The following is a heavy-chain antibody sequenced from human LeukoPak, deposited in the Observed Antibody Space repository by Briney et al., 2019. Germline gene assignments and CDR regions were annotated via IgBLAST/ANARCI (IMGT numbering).Heavy chain of an antibody. CDR3: ARVSGSYDDAFDI. J-gene: IGHJ3*02. D-gene: IGHD1-26*01. CDR2: IYYSGST. CDR1: GGSISSYY. Sequence: SETLSLTCTVSGGSISSYYWSWIRQPPGKGLEWIGYIYYSGSTNYNPSLKSRVTISVDTSKNQFSLKLSSVTAADTAVYYCARVSGSYDDAFDIWGQGTMVTVSS. V-gene: IGHV4-59*01.